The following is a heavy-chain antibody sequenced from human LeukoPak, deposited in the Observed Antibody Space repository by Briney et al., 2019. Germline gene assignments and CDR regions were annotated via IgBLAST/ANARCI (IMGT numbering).Heavy chain of an antibody. J-gene: IGHJ4*02. CDR1: GFTFSSYA. CDR3: ARVMGNYATDY. D-gene: IGHD1-7*01. Sequence: GGSLRLSCAASGFTFSSYAMSWVRQAPGKGLEWVSAISGSGGSTYYADSVKGRFTMSRDNAKNSLYLQMNSLRAEDTAVYYCARVMGNYATDYWGQGTLVTVSS. V-gene: IGHV3-23*01. CDR2: ISGSGGST.